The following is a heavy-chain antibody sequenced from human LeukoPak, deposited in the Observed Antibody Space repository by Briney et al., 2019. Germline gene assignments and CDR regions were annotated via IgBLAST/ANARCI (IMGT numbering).Heavy chain of an antibody. CDR3: ASHREGGRIKGYFDY. Sequence: PSETLSLTCTVSGGSISSYYWSWIRQPPGKGLEWIGYIYYSGSTNYNPSLKSRVTISVDTSKNQFSLKLSSVTAADTAVYYCASHREGGRIKGYFDYWGQGTLVTVSS. CDR2: IYYSGST. D-gene: IGHD3-16*01. J-gene: IGHJ4*02. CDR1: GGSISSYY. V-gene: IGHV4-59*08.